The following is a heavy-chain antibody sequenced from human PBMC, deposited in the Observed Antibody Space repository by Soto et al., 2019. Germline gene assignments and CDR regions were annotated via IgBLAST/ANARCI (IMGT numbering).Heavy chain of an antibody. CDR3: ARKGGYYYDSSGYYFFDY. CDR2: IYYSGST. CDR1: GDSISSGDYY. Sequence: QVQLQESGPGLVKPSQTLSLTCTVSGDSISSGDYYWSWIRQPPGKGLEWIGYIYYSGSTYYNPSLKSRVTISVDTSKNQFSLKLSSVTAADTAVYYCARKGGYYYDSSGYYFFDYWGQGTLVTVSS. J-gene: IGHJ4*02. V-gene: IGHV4-30-4*01. D-gene: IGHD3-22*01.